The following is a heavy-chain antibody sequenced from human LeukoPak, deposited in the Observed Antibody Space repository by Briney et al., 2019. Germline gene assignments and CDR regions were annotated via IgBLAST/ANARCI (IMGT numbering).Heavy chain of an antibody. CDR3: ARSPYSSSWYYYYYGMDV. J-gene: IGHJ6*02. CDR2: ISWDGGST. CDR1: GFTFDDYA. D-gene: IGHD6-13*01. V-gene: IGHV3-43D*03. Sequence: PGGSLRLSCAASGFTFDDYAMHWVRKAPGKGLEWVSLISWDGGSTYYADSVKGRFTISRDNSKNSLYLQMNSLRAEDTALYYCARSPYSSSWYYYYYGMDVWGQGTTVTVSS.